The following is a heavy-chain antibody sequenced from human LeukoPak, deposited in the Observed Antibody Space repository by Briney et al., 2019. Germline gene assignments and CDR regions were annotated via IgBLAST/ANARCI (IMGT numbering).Heavy chain of an antibody. CDR3: ARDDALVATGSFDY. CDR2: ISAYNGNT. D-gene: IGHD5-12*01. V-gene: IGHV1-18*01. CDR1: GYTFTSYG. Sequence: ASVNASCKASGYTFTSYGINWVRQAPGQGLEWMGWISAYNGNTNYAQKLQGRVTMTTDTSTSTAYMELRSLRSDDTAVYYCARDDALVATGSFDYWGQGTLVPVSS. J-gene: IGHJ4*02.